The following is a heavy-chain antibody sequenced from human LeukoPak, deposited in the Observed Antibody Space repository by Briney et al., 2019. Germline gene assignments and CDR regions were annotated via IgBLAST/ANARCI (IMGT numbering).Heavy chain of an antibody. Sequence: SETLSLTCTVSGGSISSGGYYWSWIRQHPGKGLEWIGYIYYSGSTYYNPSLKSRVTISVDTSKNQFSLKLSSVTAADTAVYYCARASYGDLYYYYYMDVWGKGTTVTVSS. CDR2: IYYSGST. V-gene: IGHV4-31*03. D-gene: IGHD4-17*01. J-gene: IGHJ6*03. CDR1: GGSISSGGYY. CDR3: ARASYGDLYYYYYMDV.